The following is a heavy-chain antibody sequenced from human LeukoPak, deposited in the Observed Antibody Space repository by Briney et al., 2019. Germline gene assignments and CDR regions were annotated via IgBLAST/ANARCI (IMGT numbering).Heavy chain of an antibody. CDR3: APDRRRLCLRLLRTYYFDY. CDR2: MNPNSGNT. Sequence: ASVKVSCKASGYTFTSYDINWVRQATGQGLEWMGWMNPNSGNTGYAQKFQGRVTMTRNTSISTAYMELSSLRSEDTAVYYCAPDRRRLCLRLLRTYYFDYWGQGILVTVSS. CDR1: GYTFTSYD. D-gene: IGHD2-21*02. V-gene: IGHV1-8*01. J-gene: IGHJ4*02.